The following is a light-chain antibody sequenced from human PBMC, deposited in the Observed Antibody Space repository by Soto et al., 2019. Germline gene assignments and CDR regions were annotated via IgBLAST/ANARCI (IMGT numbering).Light chain of an antibody. J-gene: IGKJ2*02. Sequence: IHMTQSPSSLSASVGDRVTITCRASQRITTYLNWYQQKPGKAPKLLISTSATLQGGVPSRFSGIGSGTDLTMTITTLQPEDFATCFCQHSYRAACTFGQGTKMEIK. V-gene: IGKV1-39*01. CDR2: TSA. CDR3: QHSYRAACT. CDR1: QRITTY.